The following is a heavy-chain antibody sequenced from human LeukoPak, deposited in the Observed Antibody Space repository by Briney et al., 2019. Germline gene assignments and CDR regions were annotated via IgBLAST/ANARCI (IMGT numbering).Heavy chain of an antibody. CDR3: ARELARGWYERSYCFDY. D-gene: IGHD1-26*01. J-gene: IGHJ4*02. V-gene: IGHV3-48*03. CDR2: ISSSGSTI. Sequence: PGGSLRLSCAASGFTFSSYEMNWVRQAPGKGLDGVSYISSSGSTIYYADSVKGRFTISRDNAKDSLYLQMNSLRAEDTAVYYCARELARGWYERSYCFDYWGQGTLVTVSS. CDR1: GFTFSSYE.